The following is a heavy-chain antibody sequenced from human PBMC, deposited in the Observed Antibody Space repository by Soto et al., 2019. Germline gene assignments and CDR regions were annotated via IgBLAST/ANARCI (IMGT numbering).Heavy chain of an antibody. CDR1: GYTFNRYQ. V-gene: IGHV1-46*02. CDR2: INPSDGST. J-gene: IGHJ6*02. CDR3: ARHLGMDV. Sequence: GASVKVSCKASGYTFNRYQMHWVRQAPGEGLEWMGIINPSDGSTSYAQNLQGRVTMTRDTSTSTVYMELNSLRSEDAAVYYCARHLGMDVWGQGTTVTGSS.